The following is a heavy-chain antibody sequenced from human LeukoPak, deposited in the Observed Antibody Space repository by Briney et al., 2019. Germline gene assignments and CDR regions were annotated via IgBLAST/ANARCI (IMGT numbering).Heavy chain of an antibody. Sequence: GASVKVSCKASGYTFTSYHIHWVRQAPGQGLEYMGLIFPTGGTTSYTQKFHGRLTLTRDTSTNTVYMELGSLTSEDTAVYFCARGRAAVARPRASANWFDPWGQGTLVTVSA. J-gene: IGHJ5*02. CDR3: ARGRAAVARPRASANWFDP. CDR2: IFPTGGTT. V-gene: IGHV1-46*01. D-gene: IGHD6-19*01. CDR1: GYTFTSYH.